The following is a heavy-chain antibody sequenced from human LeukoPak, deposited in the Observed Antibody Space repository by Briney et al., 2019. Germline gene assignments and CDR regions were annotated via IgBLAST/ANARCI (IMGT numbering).Heavy chain of an antibody. J-gene: IGHJ4*02. V-gene: IGHV3-23*01. CDR3: AKDGWVCSGGSCYSG. Sequence: GGSLRLSCASSVYTFSIYGMSWVRQAPGKGLECVSAISGSGGSTYYADSVKGRFTISRDNSKNTLYLQMNILRAEDTAVYYCAKDGWVCSGGSCYSGWGQGTLVTVSS. D-gene: IGHD2-15*01. CDR1: VYTFSIYG. CDR2: ISGSGGST.